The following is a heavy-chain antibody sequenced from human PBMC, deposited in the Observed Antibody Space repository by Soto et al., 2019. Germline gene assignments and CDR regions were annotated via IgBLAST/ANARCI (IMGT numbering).Heavy chain of an antibody. CDR3: ARGRYGDY. D-gene: IGHD1-1*01. Sequence: QVHLVQSGAEVKKPGASVKVSCKASGYTFTSYGITSVRQAPGQGLEWMGWISAHNGNTDYAQKLQGRVIVTRDTSTSTAYMELRSRRSDDTAVYYCARGRYGDYWGQGARVTVSS. CDR2: ISAHNGNT. J-gene: IGHJ4*02. V-gene: IGHV1-18*01. CDR1: GYTFTSYG.